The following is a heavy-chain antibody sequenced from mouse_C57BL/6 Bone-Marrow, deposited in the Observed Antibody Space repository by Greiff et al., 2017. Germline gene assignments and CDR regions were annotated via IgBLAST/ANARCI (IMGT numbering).Heavy chain of an antibody. CDR3: AKDGMDY. CDR2: ISNGSSTI. Sequence: EVQLVESGGGLVKPGGSLKLSCAASGFTFSDYGMHWVRQAPEKGLEWVAYISNGSSTIYYADTVKGRFTISRDNAKNTLFLQMTSLRAEDTAMYYCAKDGMDYWGQGTSVTVSS. V-gene: IGHV5-17*01. J-gene: IGHJ4*01. CDR1: GFTFSDYG.